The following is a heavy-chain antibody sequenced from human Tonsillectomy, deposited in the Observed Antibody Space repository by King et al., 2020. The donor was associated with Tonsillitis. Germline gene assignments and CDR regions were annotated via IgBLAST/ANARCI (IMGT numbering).Heavy chain of an antibody. Sequence: QLQESGPGLVKPSETLSLTCPVSGGSISSTGYYWGWIRQPPGKGLEWIGSIYYSGSTYYNPSLKSRVTISVDMSKNQFSLKLSSVTAADTAVYYCARHSYDSSGYNDSFDYWGQGTLVTVSS. V-gene: IGHV4-39*01. CDR1: GGSISSTGYY. J-gene: IGHJ4*02. D-gene: IGHD3-22*01. CDR2: IYYSGST. CDR3: ARHSYDSSGYNDSFDY.